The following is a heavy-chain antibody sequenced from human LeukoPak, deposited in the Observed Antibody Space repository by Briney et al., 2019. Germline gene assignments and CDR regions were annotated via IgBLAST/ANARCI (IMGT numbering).Heavy chain of an antibody. CDR3: ARVPYCGGDCYGYFDY. Sequence: VASVKVSCKASGYTFTSCGISWVRQAPGQGLEWRGWISAYDGNTNYAQKVQGRLTMTTDTSTSTAYMELRSLRSDDTAVYYCARVPYCGGDCYGYFDYWGQGTLVTVSS. V-gene: IGHV1-18*01. D-gene: IGHD2-21*02. CDR1: GYTFTSCG. J-gene: IGHJ4*02. CDR2: ISAYDGNT.